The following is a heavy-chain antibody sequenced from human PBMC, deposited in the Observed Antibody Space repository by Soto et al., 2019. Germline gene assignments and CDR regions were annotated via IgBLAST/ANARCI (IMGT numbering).Heavy chain of an antibody. CDR2: IGTDSHT. J-gene: IGHJ4*01. CDR3: VRKNPWTRPFDY. V-gene: IGHV3-23*01. CDR1: GFTFDTYA. D-gene: IGHD1-1*01. Sequence: PGGSLRLSCAASGFTFDTYAMNWVRQAPGKGLAWVSAIGTDSHTYYRVSWKVLVTISIDNSMTTLYQQMNSLRAEDTPLYYCVRKNPWTRPFDYWGQGTIVTVSS.